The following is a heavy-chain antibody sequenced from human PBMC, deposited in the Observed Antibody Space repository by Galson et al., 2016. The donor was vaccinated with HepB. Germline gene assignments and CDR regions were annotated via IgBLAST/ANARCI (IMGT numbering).Heavy chain of an antibody. V-gene: IGHV1-18*04. CDR2: ISTSNTDT. D-gene: IGHD6-19*01. CDR1: GYTFTSDG. Sequence: SVKVSCKASGYTFTSDGIIWVRQAPGQGLEWMGWISTSNTDTNYAQKFQDRFTMTTDTATSTAFMELTSLRPDDTAVYYCARSPRIAVVASDFWGQGTLVTVSS. J-gene: IGHJ4*02. CDR3: ARSPRIAVVASDF.